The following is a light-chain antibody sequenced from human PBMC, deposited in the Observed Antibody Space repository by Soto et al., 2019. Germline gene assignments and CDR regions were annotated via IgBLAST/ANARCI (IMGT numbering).Light chain of an antibody. V-gene: IGLV2-23*02. CDR3: CSYVGSSTSYV. CDR1: SGDVGNYNL. CDR2: EVN. J-gene: IGLJ1*01. Sequence: QSALTQPASVSGSPGQSITISCTGTSGDVGNYNLVSWYQQHPGKAPKLMIYEVNKWLSGVSNRFSGSKSGNTASLTISGLQAEDEADYYCCSYVGSSTSYVFGTGTKVTVL.